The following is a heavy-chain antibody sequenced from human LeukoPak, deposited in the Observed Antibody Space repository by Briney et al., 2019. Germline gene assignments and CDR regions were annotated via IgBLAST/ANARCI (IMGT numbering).Heavy chain of an antibody. CDR3: ARDRSYSSVWD. CDR2: IWHSGST. V-gene: IGHV4-30-2*01. J-gene: IGHJ4*02. D-gene: IGHD6-19*01. CDR1: GDSISSGVYY. Sequence: SQTLSLTCTVSGDSISSGVYYWSWIRQPPGKGLEWIGYIWHSGSTYYNPSLKSRVTLSVDRSKNQFSLRLSSVTAADTAVYYCARDRSYSSVWDWGQGTLVTVSS.